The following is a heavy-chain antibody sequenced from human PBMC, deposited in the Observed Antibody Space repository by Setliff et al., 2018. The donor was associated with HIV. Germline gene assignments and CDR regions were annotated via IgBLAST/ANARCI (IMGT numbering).Heavy chain of an antibody. CDR2: IDHSGST. CDR1: DGSFSGYY. Sequence: TSETLSLTCAVYDGSFSGYYWSWIRQPPGKGLEWIGEIDHSGSTNYNPSLKSRVTISVDTSKKQFSLRLSSVTAADTAVYFCARALANWVGRRAFDIWGQVTMVTVSS. J-gene: IGHJ3*02. CDR3: ARALANWVGRRAFDI. D-gene: IGHD1-1*01. V-gene: IGHV4-34*01.